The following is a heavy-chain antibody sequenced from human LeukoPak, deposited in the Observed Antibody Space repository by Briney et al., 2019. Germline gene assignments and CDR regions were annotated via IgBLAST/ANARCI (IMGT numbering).Heavy chain of an antibody. J-gene: IGHJ4*02. D-gene: IGHD3-3*01. CDR1: GFTFSSYA. V-gene: IGHV3-23*01. CDR2: ISGSGGST. CDR3: ATDRGWRTSGYYLYYFEY. Sequence: PGGSPRLSCAASGFTFSSYAMSWVRQAPGKGLEWVSAISGSGGSTYYADSVKGRFTISRDNSKNTLYLQMNSLRAEDTAVYYCATDRGWRTSGYYLYYFEYWGQGTLVTFSS.